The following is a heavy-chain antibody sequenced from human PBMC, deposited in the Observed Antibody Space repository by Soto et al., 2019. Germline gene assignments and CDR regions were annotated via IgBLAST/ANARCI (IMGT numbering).Heavy chain of an antibody. V-gene: IGHV3-33*01. J-gene: IGHJ4*02. Sequence: GGSLRLSCAASGFTFISYGMHWVRQAPGKGLEWVAVIWYDGSNKYYADSVKGRFTISRDNSKNTLYLQMNSLRAEDTAVYYCARDGEMATSGAKWDYWGQGTLVTVSS. CDR2: IWYDGSNK. CDR1: GFTFISYG. CDR3: ARDGEMATSGAKWDY. D-gene: IGHD1-26*01.